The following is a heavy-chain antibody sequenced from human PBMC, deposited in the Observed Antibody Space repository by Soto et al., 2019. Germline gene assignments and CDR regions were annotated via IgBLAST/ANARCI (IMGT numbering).Heavy chain of an antibody. CDR2: IYYSGST. CDR3: ARDRVRGVTPLSNGMDV. V-gene: IGHV4-61*08. CDR1: GGSISSGGYY. Sequence: SETLSLTCTVSGGSISSGGYYWSWIRQPPGKGLEWIGYIYYSGSTNYNPSLKSRVTISVDTSKNQFSLQLSSVTAADTAVYYCARDRVRGVTPLSNGMDVWGQGTTVTVSS. D-gene: IGHD3-10*01. J-gene: IGHJ6*02.